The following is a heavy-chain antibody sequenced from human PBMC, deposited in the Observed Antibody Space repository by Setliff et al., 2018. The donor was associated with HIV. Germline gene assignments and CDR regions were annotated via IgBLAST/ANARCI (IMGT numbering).Heavy chain of an antibody. CDR3: ARNDSGGSCPDAFDI. J-gene: IGHJ3*02. CDR2: IYHSGTT. V-gene: IGHV4-38-2*01. D-gene: IGHD2-15*01. CDR1: GYSISSGYY. Sequence: SETLSLTCAVSGYSISSGYYWGWIRQPPGKGLEWVGSIYHSGTTYYNPSLKSRVTISVDTSKNQFSLTLSSVTAADTAVYYCARNDSGGSCPDAFDIWGQGTMVTVSS.